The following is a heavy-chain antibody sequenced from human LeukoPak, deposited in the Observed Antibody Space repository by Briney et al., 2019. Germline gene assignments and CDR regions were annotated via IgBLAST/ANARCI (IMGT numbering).Heavy chain of an antibody. CDR3: ARCPFRQRFFDY. CDR2: IYYSGST. V-gene: IGHV4-31*03. Sequence: SQTLSLTCTVSGGSISSCGYYWSWIRQHPGKGLEWIGYIYYSGSTYYIPSLKSRVTISVDTSKNQFSLKLSSVTAADTAVYYCARCPFRQRFFDYWGQGTLVTVSS. D-gene: IGHD2/OR15-2a*01. J-gene: IGHJ4*02. CDR1: GGSISSCGYY.